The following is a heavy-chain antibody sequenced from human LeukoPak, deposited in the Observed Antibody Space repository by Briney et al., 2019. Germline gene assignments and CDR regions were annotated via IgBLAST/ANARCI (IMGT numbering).Heavy chain of an antibody. CDR1: GGSISSYY. CDR3: ARVAAPSHYYYYMDV. V-gene: IGHV4-59*01. J-gene: IGHJ6*03. CDR2: IYYSGST. Sequence: SETLSLTCTVSGGSISSYYWSWIRQPPGKGPEWIGYIYYSGSTNYNPSLKSRVTISVDTSKNQFSLKLSSVTAADTAVYYCARVAAPSHYYYYMDVWGKGTTVTVSS. D-gene: IGHD6-25*01.